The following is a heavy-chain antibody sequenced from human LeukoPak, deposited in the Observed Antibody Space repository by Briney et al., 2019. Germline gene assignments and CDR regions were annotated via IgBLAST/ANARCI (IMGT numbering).Heavy chain of an antibody. Sequence: GGSLRLSCVGSGFTFSSCAMIWVRQTPGKGLEWVSVISGTGGTTYYADSVKGRFTISRDNSKNTLYLQMNSLRAEDTAVYYCVKSPLNLGYCSGGSCHYFDYWGQGTLVTVSS. CDR3: VKSPLNLGYCSGGSCHYFDY. CDR1: GFTFSSCA. CDR2: ISGTGGTT. D-gene: IGHD2-15*01. V-gene: IGHV3-23*01. J-gene: IGHJ4*02.